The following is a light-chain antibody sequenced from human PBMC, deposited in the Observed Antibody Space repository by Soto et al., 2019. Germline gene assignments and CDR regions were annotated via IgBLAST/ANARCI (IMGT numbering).Light chain of an antibody. V-gene: IGKV1-13*02. Sequence: AIQLTQSPSSLSAFVGDRVTITCRASQGISSALAWYQQKPGKAPKLLIYDASSLESCVPSRFSGSGSGIYFSLTISSLQPDDFATYYYQQFNSYFTFGQGTRLEIK. CDR1: QGISSA. CDR2: DAS. CDR3: QQFNSYFT. J-gene: IGKJ5*01.